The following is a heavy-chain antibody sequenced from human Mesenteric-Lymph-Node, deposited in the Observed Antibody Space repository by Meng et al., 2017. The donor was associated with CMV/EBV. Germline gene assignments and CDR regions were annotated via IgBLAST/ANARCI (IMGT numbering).Heavy chain of an antibody. CDR2: FHHSGTT. Sequence: VSGASIISSNWWSWVRQSPGAGLEWIGEFHHSGTTVYNPSIKNRGTISVDKSNNQFSLNLNSVTAADTAVYYCATGPPSSTQRVYFDYWGQGTLVTAPQ. D-gene: IGHD2-2*01. V-gene: IGHV4/OR15-8*03. CDR1: GASIISSNW. J-gene: IGHJ4*02. CDR3: ATGPPSSTQRVYFDY.